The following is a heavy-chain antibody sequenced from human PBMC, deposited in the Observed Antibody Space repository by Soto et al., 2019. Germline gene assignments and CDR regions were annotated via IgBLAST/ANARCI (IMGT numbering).Heavy chain of an antibody. CDR2: FNPGGGVT. Sequence: ASVKVSCKASGYNLVDYYMHWVRQAPGQGLEWMGIFNPGGGVTTYAQRFQDRVTMTRDTSTSTVYMEMSSLRDDDTAVYYCARGNCTSYSCPNKLKEPYSVDVWGQGTTVTVSS. CDR1: GYNLVDYY. D-gene: IGHD2-2*01. V-gene: IGHV1-46*01. CDR3: ARGNCTSYSCPNKLKEPYSVDV. J-gene: IGHJ6*02.